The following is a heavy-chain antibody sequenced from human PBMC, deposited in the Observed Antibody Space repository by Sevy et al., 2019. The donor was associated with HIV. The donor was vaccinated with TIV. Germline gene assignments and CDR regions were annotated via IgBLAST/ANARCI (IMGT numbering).Heavy chain of an antibody. CDR2: ISGYNGNT. Sequence: ASVKVSCKASGYTFSSYGISWVRQAPGQGLEWMGWISGYNGNTKYAQNLQGSVTMTTHTSTSTAYMELRSLRSDDTAVYYCARDRRTTVTTTLTMDVWGKGTTVTVSS. V-gene: IGHV1-18*01. CDR1: GYTFSSYG. J-gene: IGHJ6*03. D-gene: IGHD4-4*01. CDR3: ARDRRTTVTTTLTMDV.